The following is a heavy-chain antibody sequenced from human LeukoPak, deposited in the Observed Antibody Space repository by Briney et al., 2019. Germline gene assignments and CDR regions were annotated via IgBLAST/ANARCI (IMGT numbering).Heavy chain of an antibody. CDR2: INPNSGGT. CDR3: ARGGYGDYYYYYYMDV. D-gene: IGHD4-17*01. V-gene: IGHV1-2*02. Sequence: GASVKVSCKASGYTFTGYYMHWVRQAPGQGLEWMGWINPNSGGTNYAQKFQGRVTMTRDTSISTAYMELSTLRSDDTAVYYCARGGYGDYYYYYYMDVWGKGTTVTVSS. J-gene: IGHJ6*03. CDR1: GYTFTGYY.